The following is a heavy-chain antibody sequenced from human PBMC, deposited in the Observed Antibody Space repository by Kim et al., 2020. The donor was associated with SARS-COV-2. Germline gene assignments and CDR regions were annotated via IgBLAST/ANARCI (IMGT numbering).Heavy chain of an antibody. CDR2: INTNTGNP. Sequence: ASVKVFCKASGYTFTSYALNWVRQAPGQGLEWMGWINTNTGNPTYAQGFTGRFVFSLDTSVSTAYLQISSLKAEDTAVYYCARVGEKGYCSGGSCYLESPTYYYDGMDVWGQGTTVTVSS. D-gene: IGHD2-15*01. J-gene: IGHJ6*02. CDR1: GYTFTSYA. CDR3: ARVGEKGYCSGGSCYLESPTYYYDGMDV. V-gene: IGHV7-4-1*02.